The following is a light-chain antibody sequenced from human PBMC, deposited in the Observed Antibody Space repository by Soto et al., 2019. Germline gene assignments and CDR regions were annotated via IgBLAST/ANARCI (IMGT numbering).Light chain of an antibody. J-gene: IGLJ3*02. Sequence: QSALTQPPSASGSPGQSVTISCTGTTSDIGAYNYVSWYQQRPGKAPKLIIYEVTRRPSGVPDRIFGSKYDTTASLTVSGLQSEDEADYYCASWDDSLSGGVFGGGTKLTVL. CDR2: EVT. CDR3: ASWDDSLSGGV. CDR1: TSDIGAYNY. V-gene: IGLV2-8*01.